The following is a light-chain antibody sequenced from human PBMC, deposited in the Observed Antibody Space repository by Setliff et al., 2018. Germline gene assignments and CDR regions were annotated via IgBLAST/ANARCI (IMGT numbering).Light chain of an antibody. CDR3: SAYTSSSTYV. J-gene: IGLJ1*01. CDR2: DVS. CDR1: SSDVGAYDL. Sequence: QSALAQPASVSGSPGQSITIPCSGTSSDVGAYDLVSWYKQHPGKAPKLIISDVSNRPSGVSNRFSGSKSGNTASLTISGLQAEDEADYYCSAYTSSSTYVLGTGTKVTVL. V-gene: IGLV2-14*03.